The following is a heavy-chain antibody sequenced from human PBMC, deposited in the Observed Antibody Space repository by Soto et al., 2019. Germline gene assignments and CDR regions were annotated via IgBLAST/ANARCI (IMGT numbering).Heavy chain of an antibody. CDR3: ARRMVRGVPFDY. CDR2: IYYSGST. CDR1: GGSISSSSYY. V-gene: IGHV4-39*01. Sequence: SETLSLTCTVSGGSISSSSYYWGWIRQPPGKGLEWIGSIYYSGSTYYNPSLKCRVTISVDTSKNQFSLKLSSVTAADTAVYYCARRMVRGVPFDYWGQGTLVTVSS. D-gene: IGHD3-10*01. J-gene: IGHJ4*02.